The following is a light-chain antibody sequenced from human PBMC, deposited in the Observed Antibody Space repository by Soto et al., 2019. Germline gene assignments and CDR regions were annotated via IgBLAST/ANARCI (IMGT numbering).Light chain of an antibody. V-gene: IGKV3-20*01. CDR3: QQYNNWPFT. CDR1: QSVGSSY. J-gene: IGKJ3*01. CDR2: GAS. Sequence: EIVLTQSPGTLSLSPGERATLSCRASQSVGSSYLAWYQQKPGQAPRLLIYGASSRATGIPDRFSGSGSGTEFTLTISSLQSEDFAVYYCQQYNNWPFTFGPGTKVDIK.